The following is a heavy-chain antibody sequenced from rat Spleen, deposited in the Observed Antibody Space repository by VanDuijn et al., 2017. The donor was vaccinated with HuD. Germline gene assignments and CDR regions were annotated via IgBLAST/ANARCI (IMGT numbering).Heavy chain of an antibody. V-gene: IGHV5-20*01. Sequence: EVQLVESDGGLVQPGRSLKLSCAASGFTFSDYYMAWVRQAPTKGLEWVATISYDGSSTYYRDSVKGRFTISRDNAKSTLYLQMDSLRSDDTATYYCTTVRWGDYWGQGVMVTVSS. CDR3: TTVRWGDY. J-gene: IGHJ2*01. D-gene: IGHD1-12*02. CDR2: ISYDGSST. CDR1: GFTFSDYY.